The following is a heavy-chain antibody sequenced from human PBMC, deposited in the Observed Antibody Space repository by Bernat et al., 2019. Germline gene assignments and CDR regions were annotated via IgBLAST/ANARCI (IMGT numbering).Heavy chain of an antibody. Sequence: EVQLVESGGGLVKPGGSLRLSCAAYGFTFSNAWMSWVRQAPGKGLQWVSAISGSGGSTYSADSVKGRFTISRDNSKNTLYLQMNSLRAEDTAVYYCATDIYGSGSYMGYWGQGSLVTVSS. CDR1: GFTFSNAW. V-gene: IGHV3-23*04. J-gene: IGHJ4*02. CDR2: ISGSGGST. D-gene: IGHD3-10*01. CDR3: ATDIYGSGSYMGY.